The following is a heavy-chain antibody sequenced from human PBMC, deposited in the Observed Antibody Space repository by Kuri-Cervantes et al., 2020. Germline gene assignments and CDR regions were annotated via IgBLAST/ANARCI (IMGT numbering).Heavy chain of an antibody. D-gene: IGHD3-22*01. CDR3: ARQGGSSGYYHAFDI. J-gene: IGHJ3*02. Sequence: SETLSLTCTVSGGSISSGYYWGWIRQPPGKGLEWIGSIYHSGSTYYNPSLKSRVTISVDTSKNQFSLKLSSVTAADTAVYYCARQGGSSGYYHAFDIWGQGTMVTVSS. CDR1: GGSISSGYY. V-gene: IGHV4-38-2*02. CDR2: IYHSGST.